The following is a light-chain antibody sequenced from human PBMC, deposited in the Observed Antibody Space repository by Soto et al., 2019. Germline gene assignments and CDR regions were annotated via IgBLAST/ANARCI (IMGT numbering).Light chain of an antibody. CDR3: AAWDDTLNGPV. Sequence: QSVLTQPPSASGTPGQRVTISCSGSRSNIGTNSVNWYQQLPGTAPKPLIYSNNQRTSGVPDRLSGSKSGTSASLAISGLQSEDEADYYCAAWDDTLNGPVFGGGTKLTVL. CDR1: RSNIGTNS. J-gene: IGLJ3*02. V-gene: IGLV1-44*01. CDR2: SNN.